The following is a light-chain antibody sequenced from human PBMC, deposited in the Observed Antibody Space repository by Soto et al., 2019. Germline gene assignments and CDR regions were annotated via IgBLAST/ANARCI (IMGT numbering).Light chain of an antibody. CDR1: SSDIGGYNY. CDR2: EDT. V-gene: IGLV2-8*01. CDR3: SSYSDNNNYV. J-gene: IGLJ1*01. Sequence: QSALTQPPSASGSPGQSVTISCTGTSSDIGGYNYVSWYQQHPGKAPKLIIYEDTKRPSGVPDHFSGSKSGNTASLTVSGLQAEDEADYYCSSYSDNNNYVFGAGTKLTVL.